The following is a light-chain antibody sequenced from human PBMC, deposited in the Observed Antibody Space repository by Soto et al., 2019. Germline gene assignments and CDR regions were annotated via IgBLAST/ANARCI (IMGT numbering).Light chain of an antibody. CDR3: QQLDSMPIT. CDR2: ATS. Sequence: EILRTQSPATLSVSPGDSATLSCRSSRSVDTDLAWYQQKPGQAPRLLVFATSARATGVPDRFRGSRSGTDFTLTISSLQPEDSATYYCQQLDSMPITFGQGTRLEI. J-gene: IGKJ5*01. V-gene: IGKV3-15*01. CDR1: RSVDTD.